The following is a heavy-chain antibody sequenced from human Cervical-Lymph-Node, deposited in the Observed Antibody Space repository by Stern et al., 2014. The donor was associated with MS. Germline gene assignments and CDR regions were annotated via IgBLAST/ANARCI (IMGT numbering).Heavy chain of an antibody. Sequence: MQLVESGGGVVQPGRSLRLSCSPSGFAFSTYGMHWVRQAPGQGLEWVTRTSFDRAKTYYADSVKGRFTTSRDNPKNTLYLKMKSLRGEDTAVYDSARGSDGNPLDYWGQGTLVTVSS. CDR2: TSFDRAKT. D-gene: IGHD1-14*01. J-gene: IGHJ4*02. CDR3: ARGSDGNPLDY. CDR1: GFAFSTYG. V-gene: IGHV3-30*03.